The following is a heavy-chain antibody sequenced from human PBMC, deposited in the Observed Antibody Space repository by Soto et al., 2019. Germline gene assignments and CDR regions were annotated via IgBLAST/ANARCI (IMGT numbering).Heavy chain of an antibody. V-gene: IGHV3-21*01. J-gene: IGHJ4*02. CDR1: GFTFSSYS. D-gene: IGHD6-19*01. CDR3: ARDRSSSGWYGGGSAYYFDY. Sequence: EVQLVESGGGLVKPGGSLRLSCAASGFTFSSYSMNWVRQAPGKGLEWVSSISSSSSYIYYADSVKGRFTISRDNAKNSLYLQMNSLRAEDTAVYYCARDRSSSGWYGGGSAYYFDYWGQGTLVTVSS. CDR2: ISSSSSYI.